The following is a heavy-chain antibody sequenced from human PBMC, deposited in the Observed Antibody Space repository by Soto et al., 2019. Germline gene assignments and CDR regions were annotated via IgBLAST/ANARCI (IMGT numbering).Heavy chain of an antibody. CDR2: ISTTGGT. D-gene: IGHD1-26*01. J-gene: IGHJ5*02. V-gene: IGHV4-4*07. CDR3: ARVWYSKTGGLDP. Sequence: VQLQESGPGLLRPSETLSLTCSVSGGSISTHYWSWFRQSAGKALEWIGHISTTGGTNYNPSLKSRVTMSVDTAGKAFSLQLASVIAADTAVYYCARVWYSKTGGLDPWGQGVLVTVSS. CDR1: GGSISTHY.